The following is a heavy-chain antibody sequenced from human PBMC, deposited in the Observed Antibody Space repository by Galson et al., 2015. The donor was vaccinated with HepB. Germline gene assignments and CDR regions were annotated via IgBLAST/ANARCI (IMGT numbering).Heavy chain of an antibody. J-gene: IGHJ6*03. CDR3: ARGYSSSSSGYYYYYYMDV. D-gene: IGHD6-6*01. V-gene: IGHV1-69*13. CDR2: IIPIFGTA. CDR1: GGTFSSYA. Sequence: SVKVSCKASGGTFSSYAISWVRQAPGQGLEWMGGIIPIFGTANYAQKFQGRVTITADESTSTAYMELSSLRSEDTAVYYCARGYSSSSSGYYYYYYMDVWGKGTTVTVSS.